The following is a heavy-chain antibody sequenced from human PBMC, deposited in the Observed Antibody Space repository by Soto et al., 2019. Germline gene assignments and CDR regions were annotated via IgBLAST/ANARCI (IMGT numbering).Heavy chain of an antibody. CDR2: INHSGST. Sequence: SETLSLTCAVYGGSFSGYYWSWIRQPPGKGLEWIGEINHSGSTNYNPSLKSRVTISVDTSKNQFSLKLSSVTAADTAVYYCARGRIVAAGTWGYYYYYYMDVWGKGTTVTVSS. D-gene: IGHD6-13*01. CDR3: ARGRIVAAGTWGYYYYYYMDV. V-gene: IGHV4-34*01. J-gene: IGHJ6*03. CDR1: GGSFSGYY.